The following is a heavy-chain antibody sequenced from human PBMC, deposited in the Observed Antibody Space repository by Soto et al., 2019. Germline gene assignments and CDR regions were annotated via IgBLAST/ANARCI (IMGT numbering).Heavy chain of an antibody. Sequence: QVQLVQSGAEVKKPGSSVKVSCKASGGTFSSYAISWVRQAPGQGLEWMGGIIPIFGTANYAQKFQGRVTITADESTSTAYMELSSLRSEDTAVYYCARDGSGYYYGSGSYYNEGFDPWGQGTLGTVSS. D-gene: IGHD3-10*01. CDR1: GGTFSSYA. V-gene: IGHV1-69*01. CDR3: ARDGSGYYYGSGSYYNEGFDP. CDR2: IIPIFGTA. J-gene: IGHJ5*02.